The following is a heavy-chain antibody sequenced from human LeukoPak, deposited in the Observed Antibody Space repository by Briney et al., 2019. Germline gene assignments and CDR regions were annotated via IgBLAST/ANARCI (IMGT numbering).Heavy chain of an antibody. D-gene: IGHD3-10*01. CDR3: ARERSSYGSGSYP. V-gene: IGHV4-34*01. J-gene: IGHJ4*02. CDR1: GGSFSGYY. CDR2: MNHSGSA. Sequence: PSETLSLTCAVYGGSFSGYYWTWIRQPPGKGLEWIGEMNHSGSANYNPSLKSRVTISVDTSKNQCSLKLTSVTAADTAVYYCARERSSYGSGSYPWGQGTLVTVSS.